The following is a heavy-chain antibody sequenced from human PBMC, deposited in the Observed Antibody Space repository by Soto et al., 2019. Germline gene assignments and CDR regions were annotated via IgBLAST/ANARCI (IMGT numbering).Heavy chain of an antibody. CDR3: VRASTYDFWSSDDAFDI. Sequence: EVQLVESGGGLVQPGGSLRLSCAASGFTFSSYAMHWVRQAPGKGLEYVSAISSNGGSTYYANSVKGRFTISRDNSKNTLYLQMGSLRAEDMAVYYCVRASTYDFWSSDDAFDIWGQGTMVTVSS. D-gene: IGHD3-3*01. J-gene: IGHJ3*02. CDR1: GFTFSSYA. CDR2: ISSNGGST. V-gene: IGHV3-64*01.